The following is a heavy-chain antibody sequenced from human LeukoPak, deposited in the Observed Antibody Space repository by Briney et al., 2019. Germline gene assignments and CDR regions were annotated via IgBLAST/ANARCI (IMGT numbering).Heavy chain of an antibody. CDR1: GFTFSTYS. CDR2: ISSDSNYI. Sequence: GGSLRLSCAASGFTFSTYSMNWVRQAPGRGLEWISSISSDSNYIFYADSLKGRFTISRDNAKNSLYLQMISLRAEDTAVYYCARVAFGLYVMDVWGQGTTVAVSS. V-gene: IGHV3-21*01. D-gene: IGHD3/OR15-3a*01. CDR3: ARVAFGLYVMDV. J-gene: IGHJ6*02.